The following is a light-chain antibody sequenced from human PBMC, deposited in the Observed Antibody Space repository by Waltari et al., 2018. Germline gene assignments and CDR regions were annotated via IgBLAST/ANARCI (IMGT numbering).Light chain of an antibody. CDR3: QQSYSLFT. V-gene: IGKV1-39*01. CDR2: ATS. J-gene: IGKJ3*01. Sequence: DIQMTQFPSSLSASVGDRVSISCRASQRVSSYLNWYQQKPGKAPKLLIYATSSLQSGVPSRFSGSGSGTDSTLTISSLQPEDFATYYCQQSYSLFTFGPGTKVDMK. CDR1: QRVSSY.